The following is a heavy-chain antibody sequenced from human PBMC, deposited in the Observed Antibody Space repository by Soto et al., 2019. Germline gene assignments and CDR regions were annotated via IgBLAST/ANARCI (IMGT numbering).Heavy chain of an antibody. CDR1: GYSFTDYH. V-gene: IGHV1-2*04. Sequence: ASVKVSCKASGYSFTDYHIHWVRQAPGQGLEWLGRINPKSGGTSTAQKFQGWVTMTTDTSTSTAYMELRSLRSDDTAVYYCARDGQPIGAFDIWGQGTMVTVSS. D-gene: IGHD2-21*01. J-gene: IGHJ3*02. CDR3: ARDGQPIGAFDI. CDR2: INPKSGGT.